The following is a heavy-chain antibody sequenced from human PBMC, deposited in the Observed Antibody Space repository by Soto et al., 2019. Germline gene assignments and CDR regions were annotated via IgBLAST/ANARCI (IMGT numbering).Heavy chain of an antibody. D-gene: IGHD3-3*01. CDR2: IIPIFGTA. J-gene: IGHJ4*02. CDR3: ARDNFWSGYRHFDY. V-gene: IGHV1-69*13. CDR1: GGTFSSYA. Sequence: AASVKVSCKASGGTFSSYAISWVRQAPGQGLEWMGGIIPIFGTANYAQKFQGRVTITADESTSTAYMELSSLRSEDTAVYYCARDNFWSGYRHFDYWGQGTLVTVSS.